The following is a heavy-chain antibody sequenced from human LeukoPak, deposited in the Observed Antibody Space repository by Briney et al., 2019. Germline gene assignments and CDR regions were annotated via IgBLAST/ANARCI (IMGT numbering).Heavy chain of an antibody. CDR3: ARDRYYYDSRGYTRMDV. CDR1: GFTFSDYN. Sequence: GGSLRLSCAASGFTFSDYNMRWIRQAPGKGLEWVSSISRSGSTKYYADSVKGRFTISRDNAKNSLFLQMNSLRAEDTAVYYCARDRYYYDSRGYTRMDVWGKGTTVTISS. D-gene: IGHD3-22*01. V-gene: IGHV3-11*01. CDR2: ISRSGSTK. J-gene: IGHJ6*04.